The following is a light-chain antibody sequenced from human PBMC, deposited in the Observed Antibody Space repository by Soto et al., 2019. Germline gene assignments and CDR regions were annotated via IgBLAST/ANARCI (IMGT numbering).Light chain of an antibody. Sequence: QAVVTQEPSLTVSPGGTVTLTCASSTGAVTSGYYANWFQQKPGQAPRSLIYNTNNKHSWTPARFSGSLLGGKAALTLSGVQPEDEAEYYCLLYYGGTQPWVFGGGTKLTVL. CDR2: NTN. V-gene: IGLV7-43*01. J-gene: IGLJ3*02. CDR1: TGAVTSGYY. CDR3: LLYYGGTQPWV.